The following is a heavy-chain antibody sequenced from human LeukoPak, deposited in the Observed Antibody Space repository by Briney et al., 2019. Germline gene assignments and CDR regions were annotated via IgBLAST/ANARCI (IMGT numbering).Heavy chain of an antibody. CDR3: ARRWANWGLVDY. J-gene: IGHJ4*02. D-gene: IGHD7-27*01. CDR2: IYYSGST. CDR1: GGSISSYY. V-gene: IGHV4-59*08. Sequence: SETLSLTCTVSGGSISSYYWSWIRQPPGKGLEWIGYIYYSGSTKYNPSLKSRVTISVDTSKNQFSLKLSSVTAADTAVYYCARRWANWGLVDYWGQGTLVTVSS.